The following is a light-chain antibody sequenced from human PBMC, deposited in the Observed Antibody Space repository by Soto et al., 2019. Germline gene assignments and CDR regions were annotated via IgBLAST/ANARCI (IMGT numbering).Light chain of an antibody. CDR2: HVT. CDR3: CSLTTSHTYV. CDR1: SSYIGHYDY. Sequence: QSVLTQPASVSGSPGQSITMSCPGTSSYIGHYDYVSWYQQHPGKAPKLMIYHVTYRPSGVSNRYSGSKSGNSASLTISGLQADDEADYYCCSLTTSHTYVFGSGTKVTVL. V-gene: IGLV2-14*03. J-gene: IGLJ1*01.